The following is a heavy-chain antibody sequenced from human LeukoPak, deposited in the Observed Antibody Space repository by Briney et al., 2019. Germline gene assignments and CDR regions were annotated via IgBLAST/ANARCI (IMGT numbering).Heavy chain of an antibody. Sequence: SQTLSLTCAVSGGSISSGGYSWSWIRQPPGTGLEWIGYIYHSGSTNYNPSLKSRVTISVDTSKNQFSLKLSSVTAADTAVYYCARVNDSSGYYDIDYWGQGTLVTVSS. J-gene: IGHJ4*02. CDR3: ARVNDSSGYYDIDY. V-gene: IGHV4-30-2*01. CDR1: GGSISSGGYS. CDR2: IYHSGST. D-gene: IGHD3-22*01.